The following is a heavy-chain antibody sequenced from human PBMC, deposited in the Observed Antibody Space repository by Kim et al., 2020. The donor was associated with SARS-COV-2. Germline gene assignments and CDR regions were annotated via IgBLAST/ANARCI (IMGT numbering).Heavy chain of an antibody. Sequence: SVKVSCKASGGTFSSYAISWVRQAPGQGLEWMGGIIPIFGTANYAQKFQGRVTITADESTSTAYMELSSLRSEDTAVYYCATSQAHGKRWGGAFDIWGQGTMVTVSS. J-gene: IGHJ3*02. CDR3: ATSQAHGKRWGGAFDI. CDR2: IIPIFGTA. D-gene: IGHD1-26*01. CDR1: GGTFSSYA. V-gene: IGHV1-69*13.